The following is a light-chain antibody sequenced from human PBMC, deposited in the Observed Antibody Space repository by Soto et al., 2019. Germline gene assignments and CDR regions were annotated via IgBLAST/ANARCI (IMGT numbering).Light chain of an antibody. CDR3: CSYAGSDYV. Sequence: QSALTQPASVSGSPGQSLSISCTGASSDVGRYDLVSWYQQHPGKAPKLIIYEVRKRPSGVSHRFSGSRSGNTASLTISGLQAEDEADYYCCSYAGSDYVFGTGTQLTVL. CDR2: EVR. V-gene: IGLV2-23*02. J-gene: IGLJ1*01. CDR1: SSDVGRYDL.